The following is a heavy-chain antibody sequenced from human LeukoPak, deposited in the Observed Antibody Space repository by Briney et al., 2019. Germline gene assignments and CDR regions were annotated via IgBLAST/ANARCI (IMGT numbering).Heavy chain of an antibody. D-gene: IGHD6-19*01. J-gene: IGHJ3*02. Sequence: TGGSLRLSCAASGFTFDDYAMHWVRQAPGKGLEWVSGISWNSGSIGYADSVKGRFTISRDNAKNSLYLQMNSLRAEDTALYYCAKGGFQWPVAFDIWGQGTMVTVSS. CDR1: GFTFDDYA. CDR2: ISWNSGSI. CDR3: AKGGFQWPVAFDI. V-gene: IGHV3-9*01.